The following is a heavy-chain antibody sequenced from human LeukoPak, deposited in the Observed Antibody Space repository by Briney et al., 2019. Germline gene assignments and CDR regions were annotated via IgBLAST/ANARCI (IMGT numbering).Heavy chain of an antibody. CDR2: ISSSGSTI. CDR1: GFTFSDYY. Sequence: GGSLRLSCAASGFTFSDYYMSWIRQAPGKGLEWVSYISSSGSTIYYADSVKGRFTISRDNAKNSLYLQMNSLRAEDTAVYCCARLRLSVITVYFDYWGQGTLVTVSS. J-gene: IGHJ4*02. CDR3: ARLRLSVITVYFDY. D-gene: IGHD3-22*01. V-gene: IGHV3-11*01.